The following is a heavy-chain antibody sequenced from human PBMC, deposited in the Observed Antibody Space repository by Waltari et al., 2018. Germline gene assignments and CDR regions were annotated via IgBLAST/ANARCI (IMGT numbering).Heavy chain of an antibody. D-gene: IGHD3-22*01. CDR2: IYTSGST. CDR3: ARDSDQTYYYDSSGALYGMDV. V-gene: IGHV4-4*07. CDR1: GGSISSYY. J-gene: IGHJ6*02. Sequence: QVQLQESGPGLVKPSETLSLTCTVPGGSISSYYWSWIRPPAGKGLEWLGRIYTSGSTNYNPSLKSRVTISVDKSKNQFSLKLSSVTAADTAVYYCARDSDQTYYYDSSGALYGMDVWGQGTTVTVSS.